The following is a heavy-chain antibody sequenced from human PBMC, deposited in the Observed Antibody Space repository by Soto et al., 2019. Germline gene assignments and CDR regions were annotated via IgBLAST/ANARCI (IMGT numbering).Heavy chain of an antibody. Sequence: QVQLQQWGAGLLKPSETLSLTCAVYGGFVSSGSYYWSWIRQPPGKGLEWIGEISHSGGTHFNPSLEGRVTIAVDTSKNQSSLKMSSVTAADTALYYCARVERGTATTVVDAFDIWGPGTMVTVSS. CDR1: GGFVSSGSYY. D-gene: IGHD1-1*01. V-gene: IGHV4-34*01. CDR3: ARVERGTATTVVDAFDI. CDR2: ISHSGGT. J-gene: IGHJ3*02.